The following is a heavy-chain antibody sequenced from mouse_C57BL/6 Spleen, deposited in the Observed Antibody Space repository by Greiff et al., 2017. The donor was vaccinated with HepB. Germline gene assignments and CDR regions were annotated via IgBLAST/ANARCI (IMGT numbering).Heavy chain of an antibody. D-gene: IGHD1-1*01. J-gene: IGHJ1*03. V-gene: IGHV7-1*01. CDR2: SRNKANDYTT. Sequence: EVKLMESGGGLVQSGRSLRLSCATSGFTFSDFYMEWVRQAPGKGLEWIAASRNKANDYTTEYSASVKGRFIVSRDTSQSILYLQMNALRAEDTAIYYCARDSYYYGSSRNWYFDVWGTGTTVTVSS. CDR3: ARDSYYYGSSRNWYFDV. CDR1: GFTFSDFY.